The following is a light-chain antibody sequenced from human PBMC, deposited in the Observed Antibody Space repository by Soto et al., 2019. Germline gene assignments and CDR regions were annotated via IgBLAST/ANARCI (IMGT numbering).Light chain of an antibody. V-gene: IGKV3-20*01. J-gene: IGKJ5*01. Sequence: VLTLCPGTLSLSPWERATLSCRASQSVSSSYLAWYQQKPGQAPRLLIYGASSRATGIPDRFSGSGSGTDFTLTISRLEPEDFAVYYCQQYGSSPPITFGQGTRLEIK. CDR1: QSVSSSY. CDR3: QQYGSSPPIT. CDR2: GAS.